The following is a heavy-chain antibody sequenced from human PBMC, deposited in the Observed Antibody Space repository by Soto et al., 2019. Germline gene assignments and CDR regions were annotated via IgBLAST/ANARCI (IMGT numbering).Heavy chain of an antibody. CDR1: GFTFSNAW. D-gene: IGHD3-22*01. V-gene: IGHV3-15*01. CDR3: TTDPHYYDSSGYYFSFDY. J-gene: IGHJ4*02. CDR2: IKSKTDGGTT. Sequence: EVQLVESGGGLVKPGGSLRLSCAASGFTFSNAWMSWVRQAPGKGLEWVGRIKSKTDGGTTDYAAPVKGRFTISRDDSKNTLYLQMNSPNTEDTAVYYCTTDPHYYDSSGYYFSFDYWGQGTLVTVSS.